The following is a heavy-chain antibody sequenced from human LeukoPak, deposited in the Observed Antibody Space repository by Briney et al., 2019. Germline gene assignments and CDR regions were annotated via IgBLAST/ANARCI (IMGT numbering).Heavy chain of an antibody. V-gene: IGHV4-61*01. CDR2: IYYSGST. D-gene: IGHD6-13*01. CDR1: GGSVSSGSYY. CDR3: ARGWYGGHFDY. Sequence: SETLSLTCTVSGGSVSSGSYYWSWIRQPPGKGLECIGYIYYSGSTNYNPSLKSRVTISVDTSKNQFSLKLSSVTAADTAVYYCARGWYGGHFDYWGQGTLVTVSS. J-gene: IGHJ4*02.